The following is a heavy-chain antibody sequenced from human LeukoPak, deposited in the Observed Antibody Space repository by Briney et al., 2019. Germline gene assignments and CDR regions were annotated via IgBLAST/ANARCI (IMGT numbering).Heavy chain of an antibody. D-gene: IGHD5-18*01. J-gene: IGHJ4*02. CDR3: ARVQYSYGYDGSFY. CDR2: ISGSGGST. CDR1: GFTFSSSG. Sequence: PGGSLRLSCAASGFTFSSSGMSWVRQAPGKGLEWVSTISGSGGSTYYADSVKGRFTFSRDNSKNTLYLQMNSLRGDETAVYYCARVQYSYGYDGSFYWGQGTLVTVSS. V-gene: IGHV3-23*01.